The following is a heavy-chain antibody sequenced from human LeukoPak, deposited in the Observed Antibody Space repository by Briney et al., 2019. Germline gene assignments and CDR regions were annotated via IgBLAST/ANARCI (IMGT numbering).Heavy chain of an antibody. V-gene: IGHV4-59*08. D-gene: IGHD5-12*01. CDR3: ARHNGRGYSGYDPADWFDP. Sequence: SETLSLTCTVSGGSISSYYWSWIRQPPGKGLEWIGYIYYSGSTNYNPSLKSRVTISVDTSKNQFSLKLSSVTAADTAVYYCARHNGRGYSGYDPADWFDPWGQGTLVTVSS. J-gene: IGHJ5*02. CDR1: GGSISSYY. CDR2: IYYSGST.